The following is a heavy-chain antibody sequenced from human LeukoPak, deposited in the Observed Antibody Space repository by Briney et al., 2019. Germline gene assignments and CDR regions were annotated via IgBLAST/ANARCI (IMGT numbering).Heavy chain of an antibody. CDR2: ISGSGGST. Sequence: PGGSLRLSCAASGLTFRSYAMSWVRQAPGKGLEWVSGISGSGGSTYYADSVKGRFTISRDNSKNTLYLQMNSLRAEDTAVYYCAKACEPAAIIPYYYYGMDVWGQGTTVTVSS. J-gene: IGHJ6*02. CDR3: AKACEPAAIIPYYYYGMDV. D-gene: IGHD2-2*02. V-gene: IGHV3-23*01. CDR1: GLTFRSYA.